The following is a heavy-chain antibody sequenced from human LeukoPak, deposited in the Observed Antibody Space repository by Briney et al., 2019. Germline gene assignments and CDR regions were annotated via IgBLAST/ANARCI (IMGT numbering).Heavy chain of an antibody. CDR3: ARDLELNIVVVEAVYMDV. CDR1: GYTFTSYG. D-gene: IGHD2-15*01. V-gene: IGHV1-18*01. Sequence: GASVKVSCKASGYTFTSYGISWVRQAPGQGLEWMGWISAYNGNTNYAQKLQGRVTMTTDTSTSTAYMELRSLRSDDTALYYCARDLELNIVVVEAVYMDVWGKGTTVTVSS. J-gene: IGHJ6*03. CDR2: ISAYNGNT.